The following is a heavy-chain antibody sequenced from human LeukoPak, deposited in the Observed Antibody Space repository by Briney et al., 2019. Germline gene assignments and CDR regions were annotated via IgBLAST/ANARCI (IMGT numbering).Heavy chain of an antibody. Sequence: GGSLRLSCAASGFTFSSYSMNWVRQAPGKGLEWVSSISGSGSYIYYADSVKGRFTISRGNAKNSLYLQMNDLRAEDTAVYYCGRDGGYCTNGVCYRDYWGQGTLVTVSS. CDR1: GFTFSSYS. V-gene: IGHV3-21*01. D-gene: IGHD2-8*01. CDR3: GRDGGYCTNGVCYRDY. J-gene: IGHJ4*02. CDR2: ISGSGSYI.